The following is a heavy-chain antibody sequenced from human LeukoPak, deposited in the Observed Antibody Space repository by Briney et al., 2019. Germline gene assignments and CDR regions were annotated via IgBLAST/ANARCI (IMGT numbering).Heavy chain of an antibody. Sequence: GGSLRLSCAASGFTFSSYGMHWVRQAPGKGLEWVAVISYDGSNKYYADSVKGRFTIFRDNSKNTLYLQMNSLRAEDTAVYYCGVVPAAIDYYYGMDVWGQGTTVTVSS. V-gene: IGHV3-30*03. CDR3: GVVPAAIDYYYGMDV. J-gene: IGHJ6*02. CDR2: ISYDGSNK. D-gene: IGHD2-2*02. CDR1: GFTFSSYG.